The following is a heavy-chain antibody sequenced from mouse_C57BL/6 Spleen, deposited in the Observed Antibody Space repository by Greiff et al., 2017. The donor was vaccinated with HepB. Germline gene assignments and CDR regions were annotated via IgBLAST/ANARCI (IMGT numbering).Heavy chain of an antibody. D-gene: IGHD3-2*02. CDR3: ARNTHSSGYAMDY. Sequence: VQLQQSVAELVRPGGSVQLSCPASGFNIKTTYIHWVTQRPEQGLEWIGRIDPANGNTKYAPKFQGKATITADTSSNTAYLQLSSLTSEDTSIYYCARNTHSSGYAMDYWGQGTSVTVSS. V-gene: IGHV14-3*01. J-gene: IGHJ4*01. CDR1: GFNIKTTY. CDR2: IDPANGNT.